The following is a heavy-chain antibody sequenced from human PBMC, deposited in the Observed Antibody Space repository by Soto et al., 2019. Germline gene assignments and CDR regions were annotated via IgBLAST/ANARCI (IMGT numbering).Heavy chain of an antibody. CDR3: ARSRNRVVDY. D-gene: IGHD2-15*01. J-gene: IGHJ4*02. CDR2: INHSGST. CDR1: GGSFSGYY. Sequence: SETLSLTCAVYGGSFSGYYWSWIRQPPGKGLEWIGEINHSGSTNYNPSLKSRVTISVDTSKNQFSLKLSSVTAADTAVYYCARSRNRVVDYWGQGTLVTVSS. V-gene: IGHV4-34*01.